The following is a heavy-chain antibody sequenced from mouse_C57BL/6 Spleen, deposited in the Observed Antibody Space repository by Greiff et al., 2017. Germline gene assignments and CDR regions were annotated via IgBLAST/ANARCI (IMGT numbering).Heavy chain of an antibody. D-gene: IGHD1-1*01. CDR3: ARGGYYGSSLYYFDY. CDR2: IYPSDSET. V-gene: IGHV1-61*01. CDR1: GYTFTSYW. Sequence: QLQLKQPGAELVRPGSSVKLSCKASGYTFTSYWMDWVKQRPGQGLEWIGNIYPSDSETHYNQKFKDKATLTVDKSSSTAYMQLSSLTSEDSAVYYCARGGYYGSSLYYFDYWGQGTTLTVSS. J-gene: IGHJ2*01.